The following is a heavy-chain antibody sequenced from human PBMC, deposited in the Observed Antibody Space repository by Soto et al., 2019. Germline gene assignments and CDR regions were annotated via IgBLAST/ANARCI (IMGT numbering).Heavy chain of an antibody. V-gene: IGHV3-23*01. CDR3: AKDLGGSYYH. D-gene: IGHD1-26*01. Sequence: GGSLRLSCAASGFTFSSYAMSWVRQAPGKGLEWVSAISGSGGSTYYADSVKGRFAISRDNSKNTLYLQMNSLRAEDTTVYYCAKDLGGSYYHWGQGTLVTVSS. CDR2: ISGSGGST. J-gene: IGHJ5*02. CDR1: GFTFSSYA.